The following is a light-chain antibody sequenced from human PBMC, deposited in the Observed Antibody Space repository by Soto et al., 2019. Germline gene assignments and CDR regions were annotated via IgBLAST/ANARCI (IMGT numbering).Light chain of an antibody. Sequence: DIHRTQSRSSLSASVGDRLTITCRASQSIDSYLNWYQQKPGKAPKLLIFAASNLQSGVPSRFSGSGSGTDFTVTISSLQPDDFATYYCQQTYSVPGSFGGGTKVDIK. V-gene: IGKV1-39*01. CDR2: AAS. CDR3: QQTYSVPGS. J-gene: IGKJ4*01. CDR1: QSIDSY.